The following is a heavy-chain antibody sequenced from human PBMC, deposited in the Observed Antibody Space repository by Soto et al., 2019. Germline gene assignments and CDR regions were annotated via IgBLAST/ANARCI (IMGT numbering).Heavy chain of an antibody. CDR2: IYYSGST. J-gene: IGHJ4*02. Sequence: PSETLSLTCTVSGDSLSSGDYYWSWIHQPPGKGLEWIGSIYYSGSTYYNPSLKSRVTISVDTSKNQFSLKLSSVTAADTAVYYCARRGPAMTTVTVDYWGQGTLVTVSS. V-gene: IGHV4-39*01. CDR1: GDSLSSGDYY. CDR3: ARRGPAMTTVTVDY. D-gene: IGHD4-17*01.